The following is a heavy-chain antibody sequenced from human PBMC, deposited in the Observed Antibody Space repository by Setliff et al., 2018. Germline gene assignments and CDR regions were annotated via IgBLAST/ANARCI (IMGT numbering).Heavy chain of an antibody. Sequence: SVKVSCKASGGPLNSYSFSWVRQAPGQGLAWMGRIIPVLDITRYSQKFQGRVTITADKSTGIISMELTSLRSYDTAVYYYARPPPPPNYFDIGALDSWGQGTLVTVSS. CDR2: IIPVLDIT. J-gene: IGHJ4*02. V-gene: IGHV1-69*02. CDR1: GGPLNSYS. D-gene: IGHD3-22*01. CDR3: ARPPPPPNYFDIGALDS.